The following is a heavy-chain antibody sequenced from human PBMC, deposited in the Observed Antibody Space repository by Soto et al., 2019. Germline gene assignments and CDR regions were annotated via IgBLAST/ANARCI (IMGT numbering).Heavy chain of an antibody. J-gene: IGHJ6*02. CDR3: ARELYCGGDCYSVGFYYYGMDV. Sequence: EVQLVESGGGLVQPGGSLRLSCAASGFTFSSYEMNWVRQAPGKGLEWVSYISSSGSTIYYADSVKGRFTISRDNAKNSLYLQMNSLRAEDTAVYYCARELYCGGDCYSVGFYYYGMDVWGQGTTVTVSS. CDR1: GFTFSSYE. V-gene: IGHV3-48*03. CDR2: ISSSGSTI. D-gene: IGHD2-21*02.